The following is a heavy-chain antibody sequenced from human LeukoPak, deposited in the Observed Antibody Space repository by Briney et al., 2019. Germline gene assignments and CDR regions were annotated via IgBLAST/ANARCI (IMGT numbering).Heavy chain of an antibody. CDR1: GFSVSTTY. Sequence: GGSLRLSCAASGFSVSTTYLTWVRQAPGKGLEWVSIIYGGGDTYYAGSVKGRFIISRDSSKNTLYLQMTNLRVEDTAVYYCTRVDLDRWGQGTLVTVSS. V-gene: IGHV3-53*01. J-gene: IGHJ5*02. CDR2: IYGGGDT. CDR3: TRVDLDR.